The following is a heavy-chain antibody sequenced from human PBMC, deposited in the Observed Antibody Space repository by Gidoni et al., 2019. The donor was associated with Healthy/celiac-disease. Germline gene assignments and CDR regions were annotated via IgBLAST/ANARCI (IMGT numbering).Heavy chain of an antibody. D-gene: IGHD2-15*01. CDR2: IWYDGSNK. Sequence: QVQLVESVGGVVQPGRSLRLSCAASGFTFSSYGMHWVRQAPGKGLEWVAVIWYDGSNKYYADSVKGRFTISRDNSKNTLYLQMNSLRAEDTAVYYCARITPESYYYYMDVWGKGTTVTVSS. CDR1: GFTFSSYG. CDR3: ARITPESYYYYMDV. V-gene: IGHV3-33*01. J-gene: IGHJ6*03.